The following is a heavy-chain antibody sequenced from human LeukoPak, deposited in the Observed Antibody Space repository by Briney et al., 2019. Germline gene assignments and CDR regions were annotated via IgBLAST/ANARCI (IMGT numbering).Heavy chain of an antibody. CDR3: TREADPAFSASSSPDF. CDR2: IKTDGSIT. D-gene: IGHD6-6*01. J-gene: IGHJ4*02. V-gene: IGHV3-74*01. CDR1: GFGFSNFW. Sequence: GGSLRLSCAASGFGFSNFWMHWVRQAPGRGLEWVSRIKTDGSITAYADSVKGRFTISRDNAKNTLYLHMNSLKGEDTATYFCTREADPAFSASSSPDFWGQGTPVTVS.